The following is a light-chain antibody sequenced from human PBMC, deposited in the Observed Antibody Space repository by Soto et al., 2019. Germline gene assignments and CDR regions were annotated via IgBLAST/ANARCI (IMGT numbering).Light chain of an antibody. Sequence: EVVLTQSPATLSLSPGERATLSCRASQSVCKFLVWYRQKPGQAPRLLIYDASNRAPGAPARFGGSGSGTDFTLPISSLEAEDFAVYYCQQRTIWPPVFGGGTKVEIK. J-gene: IGKJ4*01. CDR2: DAS. CDR3: QQRTIWPPV. CDR1: QSVCKF. V-gene: IGKV3-11*01.